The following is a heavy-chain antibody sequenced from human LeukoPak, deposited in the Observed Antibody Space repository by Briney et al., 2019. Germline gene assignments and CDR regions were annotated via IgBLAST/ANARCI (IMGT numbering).Heavy chain of an antibody. CDR1: GGSISSGGYS. CDR3: ARVLVRGAIDY. D-gene: IGHD3-10*01. Sequence: PSQTLSLTCAVSGGSISSGGYSWSWIRQPPGKGLEWIGYIYHSGSTYYNPSLKSRVTISVDRSKNQFSLKLSSVTAADTAVYYCARVLVRGAIDYWGQRTLVTVSS. CDR2: IYHSGST. J-gene: IGHJ4*02. V-gene: IGHV4-30-2*01.